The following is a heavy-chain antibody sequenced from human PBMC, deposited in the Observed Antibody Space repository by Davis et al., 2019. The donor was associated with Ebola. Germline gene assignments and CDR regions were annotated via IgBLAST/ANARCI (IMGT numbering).Heavy chain of an antibody. Sequence: SETLSLTCTVSGGSISSSSYYWGWIRQPPGKGLEWIGSIYYSGSTYYNPSLKSRVTISVDTSKNQFSLKLSSVTAADTAVYYCARHIPNDILTGYSFDYWGQGTLVTVSS. CDR1: GGSISSSSYY. CDR3: ARHIPNDILTGYSFDY. J-gene: IGHJ4*02. V-gene: IGHV4-39*01. CDR2: IYYSGST. D-gene: IGHD3-9*01.